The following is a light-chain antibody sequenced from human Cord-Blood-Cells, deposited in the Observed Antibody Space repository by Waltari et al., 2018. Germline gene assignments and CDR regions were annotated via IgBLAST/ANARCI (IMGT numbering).Light chain of an antibody. Sequence: DIQMTQSPSSLSASVGDRVTITCRASQSISSYLNWYQQKPGKATKLLFYAASSLQSGVPSRFGGSGSGTDFTLTISSLHTEDFATYYCQQSYSTPPTFGQGTKVEIK. CDR2: AAS. J-gene: IGKJ1*01. V-gene: IGKV1-39*01. CDR1: QSISSY. CDR3: QQSYSTPPT.